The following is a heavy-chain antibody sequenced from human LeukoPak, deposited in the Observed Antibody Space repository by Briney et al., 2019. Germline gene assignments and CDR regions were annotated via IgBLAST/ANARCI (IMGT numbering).Heavy chain of an antibody. Sequence: ASVKVSCKASGYTFTDYGITWVRQTPTQGLQWMGWISAYNGNTNYAQDIQGRATMTTDTSTTTAYMELRNLRSDDTAVYYCARGGRWKSHTDYWGQGTLVTVSS. D-gene: IGHD4-23*01. CDR1: GYTFTDYG. CDR3: ARGGRWKSHTDY. J-gene: IGHJ4*02. CDR2: ISAYNGNT. V-gene: IGHV1-18*01.